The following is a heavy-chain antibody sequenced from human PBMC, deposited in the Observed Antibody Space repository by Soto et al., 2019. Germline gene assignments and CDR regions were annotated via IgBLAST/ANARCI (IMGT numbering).Heavy chain of an antibody. J-gene: IGHJ4*02. CDR2: ISSTTNYI. V-gene: IGHV3-21*06. CDR1: GFTFTRYS. CDR3: ARESEDLTSNFDY. Sequence: EVQLVESGGGLVKPGGSLRLSCAASGFTFTRYSMNWVRQAPGKGLAWVSSISSTTNYIYYGDSMKGRFTISRDNAKISRYLEMNSLRAEDTAVYYCARESEDLTSNFDYWGQGTLVTVSS.